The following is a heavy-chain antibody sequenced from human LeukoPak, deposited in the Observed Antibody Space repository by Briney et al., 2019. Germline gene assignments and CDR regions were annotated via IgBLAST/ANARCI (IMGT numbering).Heavy chain of an antibody. CDR2: IYTSGST. CDR3: ARGYYYDSSGYHGDDAFDI. D-gene: IGHD3-22*01. V-gene: IGHV4-4*07. CDR1: GGSISSYY. Sequence: PSETLSLTCTVSGGSISSYYWSWIRQPAGKGLEWIGRIYTSGSTNYNPSLKNRVTMSVDTSKNQFSLKLSSVTAADTAVYYCARGYYYDSSGYHGDDAFDIWGQGTMVTVSS. J-gene: IGHJ3*02.